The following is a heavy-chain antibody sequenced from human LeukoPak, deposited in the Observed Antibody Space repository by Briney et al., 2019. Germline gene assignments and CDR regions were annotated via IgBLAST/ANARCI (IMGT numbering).Heavy chain of an antibody. J-gene: IGHJ4*02. D-gene: IGHD4-23*01. Sequence: SVKVSCKASGGTFSSYAISWVRQAPGQGLEWMGGIIPIFGTANYAQKFQGRVTITTDESTSTAYMELSSLRSEDTAVYYCARDIRDYGGNLPSDYWGQGTLVTVSS. V-gene: IGHV1-69*05. CDR3: ARDIRDYGGNLPSDY. CDR2: IIPIFGTA. CDR1: GGTFSSYA.